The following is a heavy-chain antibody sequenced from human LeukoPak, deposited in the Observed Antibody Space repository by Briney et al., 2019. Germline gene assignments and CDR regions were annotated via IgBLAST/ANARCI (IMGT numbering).Heavy chain of an antibody. Sequence: GASVKVSCKASGYTFTSYGISWVRQAPGQGLEWMGWINPNSGGTNYAQKFQGRVTMTRDTSISTAYMELSRLRSDDTAVYYCARDRILTGYYAGHYYYMDVWGKGTTVTVSS. CDR2: INPNSGGT. V-gene: IGHV1-2*02. CDR3: ARDRILTGYYAGHYYYMDV. D-gene: IGHD3-9*01. CDR1: GYTFTSYG. J-gene: IGHJ6*03.